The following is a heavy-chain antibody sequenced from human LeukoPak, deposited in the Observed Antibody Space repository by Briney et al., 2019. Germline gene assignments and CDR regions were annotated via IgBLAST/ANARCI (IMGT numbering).Heavy chain of an antibody. CDR2: INHSGST. D-gene: IGHD6-13*01. V-gene: IGHV4-34*01. CDR1: GGSFSGYY. J-gene: IGHJ4*02. CDR3: ARGPSSSWYGGFDFDY. Sequence: SETLSLTCAVYGGSFSGYYWSWIRQPPGKGLEWIGEINHSGSTNYNPSLKSRVTISVDTSKNQFSLKLSSVTAADTAVYYCARGPSSSWYGGFDFDYWGQGTLVTVSS.